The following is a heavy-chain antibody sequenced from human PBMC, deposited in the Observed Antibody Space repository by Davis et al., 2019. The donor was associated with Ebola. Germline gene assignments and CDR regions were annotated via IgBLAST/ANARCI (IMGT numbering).Heavy chain of an antibody. CDR1: GYTFTSYA. J-gene: IGHJ4*02. CDR3: AGHGRRLVGYFDS. D-gene: IGHD2-2*01. V-gene: IGHV1-69*13. Sequence: SVKVSCKASGYTFTSYAMNWVRQAPGQGLEWMGGLIPVFGTPNYAQKFQDRITIMADEPTSTVYVELSSLKSEDTAVYYCAGHGRRLVGYFDSWGQGTPVTVSS. CDR2: LIPVFGTP.